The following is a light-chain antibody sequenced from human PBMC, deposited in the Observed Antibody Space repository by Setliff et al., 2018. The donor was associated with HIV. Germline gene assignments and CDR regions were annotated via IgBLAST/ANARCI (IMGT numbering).Light chain of an antibody. CDR1: SSDVGGYNY. J-gene: IGLJ1*01. V-gene: IGLV2-14*01. CDR2: DVS. CDR3: NSYTSSSTLYV. Sequence: QSALTQPASVSGSPGQSITISCSGTSSDVGGYNYVSWYQQHPGKAPKLMIYDVSKRPSGGSTRFSGSKSGNTASLTISGLQAEDEADYFCNSYTSSSTLYVFGTGTKVNVL.